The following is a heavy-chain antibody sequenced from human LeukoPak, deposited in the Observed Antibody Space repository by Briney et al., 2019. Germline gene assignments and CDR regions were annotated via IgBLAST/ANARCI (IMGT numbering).Heavy chain of an antibody. J-gene: IGHJ5*02. CDR2: INPQGDIT. D-gene: IGHD2-21*01. CDR3: ARPSYCVADNCGYWLDP. Sequence: ASVKVSCKPSGYTFTKYLIHRVRQAPGQGLEWMGTINPQGDITNYAQRFQGRITLTEDTSTSTVYMELSSLTSEDTAVYYCARPSYCVADNCGYWLDPWGPGTLVTVSS. CDR1: GYTFTKYL. V-gene: IGHV1-46*01.